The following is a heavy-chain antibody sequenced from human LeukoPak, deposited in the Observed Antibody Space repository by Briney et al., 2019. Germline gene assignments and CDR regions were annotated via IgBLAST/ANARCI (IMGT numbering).Heavy chain of an antibody. J-gene: IGHJ4*02. CDR2: IDGGYTT. CDR1: GLPFSTST. V-gene: IGHV3-23*01. CDR3: AKDGHCSSSSCQLDY. Sequence: GGSLTLSCAASGLPFSTSTLSWVRQAPGKGLEWVSAIDGGYTTYYADSAKGRFTISRDNSKNTLSLHMYSLTAEDTAVYFCAKDGHCSSSSCQLDYWGQGTLVIVSS. D-gene: IGHD2-2*01.